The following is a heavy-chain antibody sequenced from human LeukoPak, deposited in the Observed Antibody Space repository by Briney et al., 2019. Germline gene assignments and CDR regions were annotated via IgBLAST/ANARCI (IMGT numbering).Heavy chain of an antibody. CDR1: VYTLTELS. Sequence: GASVNVSCKVSVYTLTELSMHWVRQAPGKRLEWMGGFDPEDGETIYAQKFQGRVTMTEDTSTDTAYMELSSLRSEDTAVYYCATVGTYYDILTGLGYGMDVWGQGTTVTVSS. J-gene: IGHJ6*02. CDR3: ATVGTYYDILTGLGYGMDV. CDR2: FDPEDGET. D-gene: IGHD3-9*01. V-gene: IGHV1-24*01.